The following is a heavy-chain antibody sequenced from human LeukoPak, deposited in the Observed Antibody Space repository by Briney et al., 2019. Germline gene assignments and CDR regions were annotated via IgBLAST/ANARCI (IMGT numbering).Heavy chain of an antibody. CDR2: FDPEDGET. Sequence: ASVKVSCKVSGYTLTELSMHWVRQAPGKGLEWMGGFDPEDGETIYAQKFQGRVTMTEDTSTDTAYMELSSLRSEDTAVYYCATHDYYYGSGRPVDYWGQGTLVTVSS. J-gene: IGHJ4*02. D-gene: IGHD3-10*01. CDR3: ATHDYYYGSGRPVDY. V-gene: IGHV1-24*01. CDR1: GYTLTELS.